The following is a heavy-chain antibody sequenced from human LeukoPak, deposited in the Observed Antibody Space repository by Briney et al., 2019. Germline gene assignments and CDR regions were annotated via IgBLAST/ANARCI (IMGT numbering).Heavy chain of an antibody. CDR1: GGSINSNNYY. D-gene: IGHD3-9*01. Sequence: PSETLSLTCTVSGGSINSNNYYWGWIRQPPGKGLEWIGYVYYSGTTNYNPSLKSRVTISVDTSKNQFSLKLSSVTAADTAVYYCATIRWDYYDILTGYYNGGWFDPWGQGTLVTVSS. V-gene: IGHV4-61*05. CDR3: ATIRWDYYDILTGYYNGGWFDP. CDR2: VYYSGTT. J-gene: IGHJ5*02.